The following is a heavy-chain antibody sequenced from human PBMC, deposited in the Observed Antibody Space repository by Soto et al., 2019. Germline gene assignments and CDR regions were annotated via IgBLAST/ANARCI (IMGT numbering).Heavy chain of an antibody. CDR3: ARDRTEFGSYGRSYNWFDP. Sequence: SETLSLTCTVSGGSISSYYWSWIRQPPGKGLEWIGYIYHSGSTNYNPSLKSRVTISVDTSKNQFSLKLSSVTAADTAVYYCARDRTEFGSYGRSYNWFDPWGQGTLVTVSS. CDR1: GGSISSYY. CDR2: IYHSGST. D-gene: IGHD5-18*01. V-gene: IGHV4-59*01. J-gene: IGHJ5*02.